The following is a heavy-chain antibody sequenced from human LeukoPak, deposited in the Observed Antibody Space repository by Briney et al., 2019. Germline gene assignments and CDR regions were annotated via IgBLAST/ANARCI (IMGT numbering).Heavy chain of an antibody. J-gene: IGHJ4*02. V-gene: IGHV3-23*01. CDR1: GFTFSSYA. CDR3: AKDGPYSSGWHY. Sequence: GGSLRLSCAASGFTFSSYAMSWARQAPGKGLEWVSAISGSGGSTYYADSVKGRSTISRDNSKNTLHLQMNSLRAEDTAVYYCAKDGPYSSGWHYWGQGTLVTVSS. CDR2: ISGSGGST. D-gene: IGHD6-19*01.